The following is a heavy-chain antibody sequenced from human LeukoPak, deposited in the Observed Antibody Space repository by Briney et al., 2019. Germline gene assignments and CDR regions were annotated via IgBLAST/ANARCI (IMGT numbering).Heavy chain of an antibody. CDR2: IFSGGGT. D-gene: IGHD3-3*01. CDR1: GVTVSSTD. V-gene: IGHV3-53*01. J-gene: IGHJ4*02. CDR3: ARDLDGPENY. Sequence: GGSLRLSCAVSGVTVSSTDMSWVRQAPGKGLEWVSVIFSGGGTYYTGSVKGRFTISRDNSKNTLYHQMNSLRAEDTAVYYCARDLDGPENYWGQGTLVTVSS.